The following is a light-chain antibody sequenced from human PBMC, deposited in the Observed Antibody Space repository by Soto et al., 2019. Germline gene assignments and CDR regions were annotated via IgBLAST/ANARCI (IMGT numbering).Light chain of an antibody. V-gene: IGLV2-11*01. CDR3: SSYTSSRAYV. Sequence: QSALTQPRSVSGSRGQSVTISCTGTSKDVGFYNYVSWYQQYPGKAPKLMVYDVSKRPSGVPDRFSGSKSGNTASLTISGLQPEDEADYYCSSYTSSRAYVFGIGTKVTVL. CDR1: SKDVGFYNY. CDR2: DVS. J-gene: IGLJ1*01.